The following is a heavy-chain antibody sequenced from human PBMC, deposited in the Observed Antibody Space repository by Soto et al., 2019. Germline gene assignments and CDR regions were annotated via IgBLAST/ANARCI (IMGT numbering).Heavy chain of an antibody. CDR1: GGSVSSGSYY. Sequence: QVQLQESGPGLVKPSETLSLTCTVSGGSVSSGSYYWSWIRQPPGKGLEWIGYIYYSGSTNYNPSLKRRVTISVDTSKNQFSLKLSSVTAADTAVYYCARQSNYYGSGSYLGGDDYWGQGTLVTVSS. CDR2: IYYSGST. D-gene: IGHD3-10*01. J-gene: IGHJ4*02. CDR3: ARQSNYYGSGSYLGGDDY. V-gene: IGHV4-61*01.